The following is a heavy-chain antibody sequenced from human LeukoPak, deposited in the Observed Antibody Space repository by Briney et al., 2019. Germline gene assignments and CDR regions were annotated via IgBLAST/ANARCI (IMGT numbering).Heavy chain of an antibody. CDR2: IRYDGSNK. Sequence: GGSLRLSCEASGFIFNTSVMHWVRQAPGKGLEWFAFIRYDGSNKNYADSVKGRFTISRDNTKNSLYLQMNSLRAEDTAVYYCARDLLVGGSGYHYWGQGTLVTVSS. J-gene: IGHJ4*02. V-gene: IGHV3-30*02. D-gene: IGHD3-22*01. CDR1: GFIFNTSV. CDR3: ARDLLVGGSGYHY.